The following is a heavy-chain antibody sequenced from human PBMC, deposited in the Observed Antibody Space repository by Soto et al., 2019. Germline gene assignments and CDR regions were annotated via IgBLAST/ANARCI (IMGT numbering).Heavy chain of an antibody. CDR3: ARGDVTTVTTALDY. V-gene: IGHV1-2*04. Sequence: QVQLVQSGAEVKEPGASVKVSCKTSGYPFNCYYVHWVRQAPGQGLEWMGWINPNTGGTKYSRKCQGWVTMTTDTSINTSHVELRSLKSDDTAVYYCARGDVTTVTTALDYGGQGTRVTVSS. CDR1: GYPFNCYY. CDR2: INPNTGGT. D-gene: IGHD4-17*01. J-gene: IGHJ4*02.